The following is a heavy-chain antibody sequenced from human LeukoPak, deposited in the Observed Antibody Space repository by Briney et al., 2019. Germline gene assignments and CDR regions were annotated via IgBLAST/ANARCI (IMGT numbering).Heavy chain of an antibody. CDR2: INPDGNGR. J-gene: IGHJ3*02. CDR1: GFFFSNYW. V-gene: IGHV3-7*01. Sequence: GGSLRLSCAASGFFFSNYWMSWVRQAQGKGLEWVANINPDGNGRFYVDSVKGRFTISRDNNKKSVYLQMNSLRAEDTAVYYCARDTDDFQGLDIWGQGTRVTVSS. D-gene: IGHD3-3*01. CDR3: ARDTDDFQGLDI.